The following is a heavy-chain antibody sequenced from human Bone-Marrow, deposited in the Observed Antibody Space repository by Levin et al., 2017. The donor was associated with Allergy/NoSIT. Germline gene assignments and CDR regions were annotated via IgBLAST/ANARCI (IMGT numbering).Heavy chain of an antibody. J-gene: IGHJ5*02. CDR3: ARAVQGGSGWYGVYNWFAP. Sequence: LSLTCAASGFTFSDYYMTWLRPAPGKGLEWVSYISSNGDTIYYPDSMKGRFPISRDNAKNSLYLQMHSLSADDTAVYYCARAVQGGSGWYGVYNWFAPWGRGTLVTVSS. D-gene: IGHD6-19*01. CDR1: GFTFSDYY. CDR2: ISSNGDTI. V-gene: IGHV3-11*01.